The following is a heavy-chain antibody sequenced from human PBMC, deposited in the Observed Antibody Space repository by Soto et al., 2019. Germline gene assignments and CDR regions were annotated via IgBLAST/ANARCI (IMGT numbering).Heavy chain of an antibody. Sequence: GGSLRLSCAASGFTFSSYAMSWVRQAPGKGLEWVSAISGSGGSTYYADSVKGRFTISRDNSKNTLYLQMNSLRAEDTAVYYCAKYRLREYYYDSSGYSDFDYWGQRTLVTVSS. CDR1: GFTFSSYA. V-gene: IGHV3-23*01. CDR3: AKYRLREYYYDSSGYSDFDY. CDR2: ISGSGGST. J-gene: IGHJ4*02. D-gene: IGHD3-22*01.